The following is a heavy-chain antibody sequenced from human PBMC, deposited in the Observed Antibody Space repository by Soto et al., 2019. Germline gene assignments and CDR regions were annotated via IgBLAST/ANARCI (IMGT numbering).Heavy chain of an antibody. J-gene: IGHJ4*02. V-gene: IGHV3-15*01. D-gene: IGHD3-22*01. CDR1: GFTFSNAW. CDR2: IKSKTDGGTT. CDR3: TTDTSLYDSSGYPSY. Sequence: GGSLRLSCAASGFTFSNAWMSWVRQAPGKGLEWVGRIKSKTDGGTTDYAAPVKGRFTISRDDSKNTLYLQMNSLKTEDTAVYYCTTDTSLYDSSGYPSYWGQGTLVTVSS.